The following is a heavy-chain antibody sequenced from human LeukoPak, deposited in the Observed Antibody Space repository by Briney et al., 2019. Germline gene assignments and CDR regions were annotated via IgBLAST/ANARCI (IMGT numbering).Heavy chain of an antibody. D-gene: IGHD4-17*01. Sequence: PGGSLRLSCAASGFTFSSYAMSWVRQAPGKGLEWVSAISGSGGSTYYADSVKGRFTISRDNSKNTLYLQMNSLRAEGTAVYYCARGRATTFHYYFGMDVWGQGTTVTVPS. CDR1: GFTFSSYA. CDR3: ARGRATTFHYYFGMDV. J-gene: IGHJ6*02. CDR2: ISGSGGST. V-gene: IGHV3-23*01.